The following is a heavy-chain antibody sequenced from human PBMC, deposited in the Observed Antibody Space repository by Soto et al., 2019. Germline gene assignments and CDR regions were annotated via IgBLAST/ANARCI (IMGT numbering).Heavy chain of an antibody. Sequence: PSETLSLTCTVSGGSISSYYLSWIRQPAGKGLEWIGRIYTSGSTNYNPSLKSRVTMSVDTSKNQFSLKLSSVTAADTAVYYCEGEDYYYGMDVWGQGTTVTVSS. CDR3: EGEDYYYGMDV. CDR1: GGSISSYY. CDR2: IYTSGST. V-gene: IGHV4-4*07. J-gene: IGHJ6*02.